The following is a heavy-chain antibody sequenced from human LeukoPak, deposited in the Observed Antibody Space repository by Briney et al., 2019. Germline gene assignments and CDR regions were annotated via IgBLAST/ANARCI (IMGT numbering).Heavy chain of an antibody. CDR2: ISGSGSYI. V-gene: IGHV3-21*01. J-gene: IGHJ4*02. CDR1: EFTFSSYS. CDR3: ARGSTCFDY. Sequence: GGSLSLSCAASEFTFSSYSMNWVRQAPGKGLEWVSSISGSGSYIYYADSVKGRFTLSRDNAKSSLSLQINSLRAEDTAVYYCARGSTCFDYWGQGALVTVSS.